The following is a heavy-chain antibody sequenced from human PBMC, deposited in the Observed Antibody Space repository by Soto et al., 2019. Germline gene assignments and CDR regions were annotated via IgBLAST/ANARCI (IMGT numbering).Heavy chain of an antibody. CDR3: ARGYGDYFDY. CDR2: IGTAGDT. Sequence: GGSLRLSCAASGFTFSSYAMHWVRQAPGKGLEWVAVIGTAGDTYYPGSVKGRFTISRENAKNSLYLQMNSLRAGDTAVYYCARGYGDYFDYWGQGTLVTVS. V-gene: IGHV3-13*01. CDR1: GFTFSSYA. D-gene: IGHD4-17*01. J-gene: IGHJ4*02.